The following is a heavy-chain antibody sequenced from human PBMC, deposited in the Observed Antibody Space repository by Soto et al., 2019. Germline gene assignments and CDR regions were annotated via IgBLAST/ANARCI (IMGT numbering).Heavy chain of an antibody. J-gene: IGHJ4*02. CDR3: ARQGAAAGRNYDSSVYYFDY. CDR1: GYSFTSYW. V-gene: IGHV5-51*01. D-gene: IGHD3-22*01. CDR2: IYPGDSDT. Sequence: PGESLKISCKGSGYSFTSYWIGWVRQMPGKGLEWMGIIYPGDSDTRYSPSFQGQVTISADKSISTAYLQWSSLKASDTAMYYCARQGAAAGRNYDSSVYYFDYWGQGTLVTVSS.